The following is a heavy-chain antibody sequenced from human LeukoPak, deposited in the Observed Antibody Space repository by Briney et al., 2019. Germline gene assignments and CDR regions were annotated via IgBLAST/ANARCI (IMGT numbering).Heavy chain of an antibody. CDR3: ARTSSPSYYFDY. CDR1: GGSISSGGYY. D-gene: IGHD6-13*01. Sequence: PSQTLSLTCTVSGGSISSGGYYWIWIRQHPGKGLDWIGYIYYSGSTYYNPSLKSRVTISVDTSKNQFSLKLSSVTAADTAVYYCARTSSPSYYFDYWGQGTLVTVSS. J-gene: IGHJ4*02. CDR2: IYYSGST. V-gene: IGHV4-31*03.